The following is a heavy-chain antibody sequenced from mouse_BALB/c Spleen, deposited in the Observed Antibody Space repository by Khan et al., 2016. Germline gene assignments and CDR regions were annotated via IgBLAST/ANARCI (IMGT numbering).Heavy chain of an antibody. Sequence: QFQLVQSGPELKKPGKTVKISCKASGYTFTNNGMNWVKQAPGKGLKWMGWTTTYSGESTYADDFKGRFAFSLETSANHAYLQINNLKNEDTATYFCERYRYCKGSRRYFDDRGAGTPVTVSS. J-gene: IGHJ1*01. V-gene: IGHV9-3-1*01. CDR3: ERYRYCKGSRRYFDD. CDR2: TTTYSGES. CDR1: GYTFTNNG. D-gene: IGHD1-1*01.